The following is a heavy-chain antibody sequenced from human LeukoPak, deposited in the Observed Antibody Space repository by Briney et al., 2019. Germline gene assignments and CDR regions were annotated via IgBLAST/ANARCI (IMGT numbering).Heavy chain of an antibody. D-gene: IGHD2-2*01. CDR3: AREDIVVVPAATSGNWFDP. Sequence: ASVKVSCKASGHTFTGYYMHWVRQAPGQELEWMGWINPNSGGTNYAQKFQGRVTMTRDTSISTAYMELSRLRSDDTAVYYCAREDIVVVPAATSGNWFDPWGQGTLVTVSS. CDR1: GHTFTGYY. J-gene: IGHJ5*02. V-gene: IGHV1-2*02. CDR2: INPNSGGT.